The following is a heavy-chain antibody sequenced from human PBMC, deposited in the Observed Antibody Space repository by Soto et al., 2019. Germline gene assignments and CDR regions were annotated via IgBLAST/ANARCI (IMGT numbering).Heavy chain of an antibody. CDR1: GYTFTSYY. D-gene: IGHD1-26*01. J-gene: IGHJ3*02. V-gene: IGHV1-46*01. Sequence: QVQLVQSGAEVKKPGASVKVSCKASGYTFTSYYMHWVRQAPGQGLEWMGIINPSGGSTSYAQKFQGRVTMTRDTSTSTGYMELSSLRSEDTAVYYCARDRGSYYAAPHYAFDIWGQGTMVTVSS. CDR2: INPSGGST. CDR3: ARDRGSYYAAPHYAFDI.